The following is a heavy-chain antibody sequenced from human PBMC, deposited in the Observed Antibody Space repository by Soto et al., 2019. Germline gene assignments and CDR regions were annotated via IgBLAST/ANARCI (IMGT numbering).Heavy chain of an antibody. V-gene: IGHV1-69*02. D-gene: IGHD2-15*01. Sequence: QVQLVQSGAEVKKPGSSVKVSCKASGGTFSSYTISWVRQAPGQGLEWMGRIIPILGIANYAQKFQGRVTITAEKSTSTAYMELSSLRSEDTAVYYCARTPPLGYCSGGSCYSDDYWGQGTLVTVSS. J-gene: IGHJ4*02. CDR1: GGTFSSYT. CDR2: IIPILGIA. CDR3: ARTPPLGYCSGGSCYSDDY.